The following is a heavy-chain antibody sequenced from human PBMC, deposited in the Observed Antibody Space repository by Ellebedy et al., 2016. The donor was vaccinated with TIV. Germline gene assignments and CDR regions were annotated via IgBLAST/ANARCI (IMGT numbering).Heavy chain of an antibody. J-gene: IGHJ4*02. D-gene: IGHD5-24*01. Sequence: PGGSLRLSCTASGFTFRSYAMSWVLQAPGKGLEWVAGVNGGGIVIAYADSVKGRVTISRDNSKHTLDLQMNSLRDEDTAVYYCARSRYHNYVGNTIFVYWGQGTLVTVSS. V-gene: IGHV3-23*01. CDR2: VNGGGIVI. CDR1: GFTFRSYA. CDR3: ARSRYHNYVGNTIFVY.